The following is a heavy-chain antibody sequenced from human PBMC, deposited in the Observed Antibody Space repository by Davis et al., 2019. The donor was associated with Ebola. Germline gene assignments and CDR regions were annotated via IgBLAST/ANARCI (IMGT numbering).Heavy chain of an antibody. Sequence: GESLKISCVASGFTFSIYSLNWVRQAPGKEPEWVAHSSLSAENIAYAESVKGRFTVSRDNAQNSLHLQMNSLRDEDTGVYYCARRILLSSRGGMDVWGQGTTVTVSS. CDR1: GFTFSIYS. CDR2: SSLSAENI. D-gene: IGHD2/OR15-2a*01. V-gene: IGHV3-48*02. CDR3: ARRILLSSRGGMDV. J-gene: IGHJ6*02.